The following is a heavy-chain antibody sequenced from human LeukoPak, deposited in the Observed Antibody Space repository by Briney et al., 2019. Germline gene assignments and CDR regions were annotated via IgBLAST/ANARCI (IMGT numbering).Heavy chain of an antibody. J-gene: IGHJ5*02. Sequence: SVKVSCKASGGTFSSYAISWVRQAPGQGLEWMGGVIPIFGTANYAQKFQGRVTITADESTSTAYMELSSLRSEDTAVYYCASATYYDFWSGPYWFDPWGQGTLVTVSS. D-gene: IGHD3-3*01. CDR2: VIPIFGTA. CDR1: GGTFSSYA. V-gene: IGHV1-69*13. CDR3: ASATYYDFWSGPYWFDP.